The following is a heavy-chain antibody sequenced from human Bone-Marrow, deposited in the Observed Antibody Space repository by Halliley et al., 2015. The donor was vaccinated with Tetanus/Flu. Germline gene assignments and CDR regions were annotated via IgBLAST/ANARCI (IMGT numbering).Heavy chain of an antibody. D-gene: IGHD1-1*01. J-gene: IGHJ5*02. V-gene: IGHV4-4*02. Sequence: EWFGEIHHNGNPNYNPSLKSRVTMSVDKSKFQFSLRLDYVPAADTAVYYCARTTYGGFDPWGQGTMVTVSS. CDR3: ARTTYGGFDP. CDR2: IHHNGNP.